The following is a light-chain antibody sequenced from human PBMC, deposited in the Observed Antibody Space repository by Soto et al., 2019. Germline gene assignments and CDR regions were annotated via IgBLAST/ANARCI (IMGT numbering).Light chain of an antibody. CDR3: YQGGT. CDR2: DAS. CDR1: QSVNSY. V-gene: IGKV3-11*01. J-gene: IGKJ5*01. Sequence: EIVLTQSPATLSLSPGERATLSCRASQSVNSYLAWYQQKPGQAPRLLIYDASNRATGIPARFSGSGSGTDFTLTISSLEPKDFEVYYCYQGGTFGQGTRLEIK.